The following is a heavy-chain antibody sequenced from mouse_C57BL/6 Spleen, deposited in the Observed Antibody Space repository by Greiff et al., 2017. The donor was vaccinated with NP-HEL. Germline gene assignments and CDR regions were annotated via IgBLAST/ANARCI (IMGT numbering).Heavy chain of an antibody. Sequence: VQLQQSGAELVRPGASVKLSCKASGYTFTDYYINWVKQRPGQGLEWIARIYPGSGNTYYNEKFKGKATLTAEKSSSTAYMQLSSLTSEDSAVYFCARSDYYGSSYERAFDYWGQGTTLTVSS. V-gene: IGHV1-76*01. D-gene: IGHD1-1*01. CDR1: GYTFTDYY. CDR2: IYPGSGNT. CDR3: ARSDYYGSSYERAFDY. J-gene: IGHJ2*01.